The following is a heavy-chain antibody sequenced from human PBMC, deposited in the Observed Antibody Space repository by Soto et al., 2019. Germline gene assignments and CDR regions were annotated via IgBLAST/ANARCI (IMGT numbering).Heavy chain of an antibody. D-gene: IGHD6-6*01. V-gene: IGHV3-23*01. J-gene: IGHJ4*02. CDR1: GLTLSSYA. CDR3: ASRTGSSPYYFDY. CDR2: MSARGGST. Sequence: GGSLRLSCAVSGLTLSSYAMGWVRQAPGKGLEWVSGMSARGGSTYYADSVKGRFTISGDNSKNTLYLQMNSLRAEDTAIYYCASRTGSSPYYFDYWGQGTLVTVSS.